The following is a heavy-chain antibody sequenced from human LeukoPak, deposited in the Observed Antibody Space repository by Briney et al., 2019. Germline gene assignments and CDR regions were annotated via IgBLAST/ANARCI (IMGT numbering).Heavy chain of an antibody. CDR2: IRPDGSEG. Sequence: GGSLRLSCTTSGITFSNSWMSWVRQAPGKGLEWVATIRPDGSEGYYADSVRGRFTISRDNSKNTFYLQMSSLRAEDTGVFYCARDVAYSAFDYWGQGTLVTVSS. V-gene: IGHV3-7*01. J-gene: IGHJ4*02. D-gene: IGHD2-21*01. CDR1: GITFSNSW. CDR3: ARDVAYSAFDY.